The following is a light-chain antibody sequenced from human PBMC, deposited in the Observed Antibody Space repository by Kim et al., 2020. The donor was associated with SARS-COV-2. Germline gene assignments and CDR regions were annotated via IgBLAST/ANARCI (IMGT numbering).Light chain of an antibody. CDR2: AAS. CDR1: QGISSD. V-gene: IGKV1-9*01. J-gene: IGKJ4*01. Sequence: DIQLTQSPSFLSASIGDRVTITCRASQGISSDLAWYQQNPGKAPKVLIYAASTLRSGVPSRFSGSGSGTEFTLTISSLQPEDFATYYCQQLKSYPLTFGGGTKVDIK. CDR3: QQLKSYPLT.